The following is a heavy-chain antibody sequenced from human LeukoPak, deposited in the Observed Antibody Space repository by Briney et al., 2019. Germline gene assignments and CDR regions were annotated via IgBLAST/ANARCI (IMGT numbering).Heavy chain of an antibody. J-gene: IGHJ4*02. V-gene: IGHV3-21*01. CDR1: GFSFSDHN. D-gene: IGHD3-3*01. Sequence: PGGSLRLSCAVSGFSFSDHNMNWVRQAPGKGLEWVASISSRSNYIYYADSLKGRFTISRDNSKNTLYLQMNSLRAEDTAVYYCAKGSYDFWSGYGDYWGQGTLVTVSS. CDR3: AKGSYDFWSGYGDY. CDR2: ISSRSNYI.